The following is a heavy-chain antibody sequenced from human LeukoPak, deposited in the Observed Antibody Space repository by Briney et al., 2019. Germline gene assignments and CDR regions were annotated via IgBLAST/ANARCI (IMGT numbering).Heavy chain of an antibody. Sequence: ASVKVSCKASGYTFTSYYMHWVRQAPGQGLEWMGIIKPSGGSTSYAQKFQGRVTMTRDTSTSTVYMELSSLRSEDTAVYYCARDLGYCSGGSCYWDAFDIWGQGTMVTVSS. J-gene: IGHJ3*02. CDR2: IKPSGGST. V-gene: IGHV1-46*01. CDR1: GYTFTSYY. CDR3: ARDLGYCSGGSCYWDAFDI. D-gene: IGHD2-15*01.